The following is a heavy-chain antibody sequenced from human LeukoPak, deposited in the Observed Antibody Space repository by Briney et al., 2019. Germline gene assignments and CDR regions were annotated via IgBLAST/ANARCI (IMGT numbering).Heavy chain of an antibody. J-gene: IGHJ4*02. V-gene: IGHV1-2*06. D-gene: IGHD2-21*02. CDR2: INPNSGGT. Sequence: ASVKVSCKASGYTFTGCYMHWVRQAPGQGLEWMGRINPNSGGTNYAQKFQGRVTMTRDTSISTAYMELSRLRSDDTAVYYCARDVYCGGDCYSGGYWGQGTLVTVSS. CDR1: GYTFTGCY. CDR3: ARDVYCGGDCYSGGY.